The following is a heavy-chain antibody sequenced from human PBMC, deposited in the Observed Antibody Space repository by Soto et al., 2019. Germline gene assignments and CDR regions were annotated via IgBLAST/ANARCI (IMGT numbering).Heavy chain of an antibody. D-gene: IGHD3-16*01. CDR1: GFIFSSCG. CDR2: ISYDGINK. Sequence: QVHLVESGGGVVQPGRSLRLSCAASGFIFSSCGMHWVRQAPGKGLEWVAVISYDGINKYYGDSVKGRFAISRDNSKNTLYLQMNSLSADDTAVYYCVKDRGPFGDGRERGDYWGQGTLVAVSS. J-gene: IGHJ4*02. CDR3: VKDRGPFGDGRERGDY. V-gene: IGHV3-30*18.